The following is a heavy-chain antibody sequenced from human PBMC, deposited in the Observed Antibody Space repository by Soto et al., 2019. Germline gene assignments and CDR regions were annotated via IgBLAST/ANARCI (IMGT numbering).Heavy chain of an antibody. Sequence: SETLSLTCTVSGGPITNYWSWIRQQPGKGLEWIGYIYDSGSTYYNPSLKSRVTMSLDTSKNQLSLKLTSVTAADTAVYYCARVNLDYVTGMDVWGQGTTVTSP. D-gene: IGHD4-17*01. CDR1: GGPITNY. CDR2: IYDSGST. V-gene: IGHV4-31*03. J-gene: IGHJ6*02. CDR3: ARVNLDYVTGMDV.